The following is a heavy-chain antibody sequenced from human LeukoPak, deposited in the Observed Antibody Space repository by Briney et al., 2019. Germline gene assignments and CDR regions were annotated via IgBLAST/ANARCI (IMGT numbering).Heavy chain of an antibody. D-gene: IGHD3-3*01. V-gene: IGHV3-48*01. CDR3: AKGYDFWSYDY. CDR1: GFTFSSYS. CDR2: ISSSSSTI. J-gene: IGHJ4*02. Sequence: GGSLRLSCAASGFTFSSYSMNWVRQAPGKGLEWVSYISSSSSTIYYADSVKGRFTISRDNSKNTLYLQMNSLRAEDTAVYYCAKGYDFWSYDYWGQGTLVTVSS.